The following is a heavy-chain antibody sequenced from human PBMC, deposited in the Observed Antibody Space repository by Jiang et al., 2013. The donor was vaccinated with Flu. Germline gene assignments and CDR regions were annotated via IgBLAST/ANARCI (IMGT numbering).Heavy chain of an antibody. Sequence: SGAEVKKPGASVKVSCKASGYTFTSYGISWVRQAPGQGLEWMGWISAYNGNTNYAQKLQGRVTMTTDTSTSTAYMELRSLRSDDTAVYYCAREGLVATISYYYYGMDVWGKGTTVTVSS. V-gene: IGHV1-18*01. CDR2: ISAYNGNT. CDR1: GYTFTSYG. D-gene: IGHD5-12*01. J-gene: IGHJ6*04. CDR3: AREGLVATISYYYYGMDV.